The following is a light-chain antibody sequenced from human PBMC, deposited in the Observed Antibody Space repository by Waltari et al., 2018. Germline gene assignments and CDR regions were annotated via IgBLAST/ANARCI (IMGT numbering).Light chain of an antibody. Sequence: EIVMTQSPATLSLSPGERATLSCRASRSVSSSLAWYQQKPGQAPRLLIYGASSRATGIPDRFSGSGSGTEFTLTISSLEPEDVAIYYCQQNSNWPLTFGGGTKVEIK. CDR3: QQNSNWPLT. CDR1: RSVSSS. V-gene: IGKV3D-15*01. CDR2: GAS. J-gene: IGKJ4*01.